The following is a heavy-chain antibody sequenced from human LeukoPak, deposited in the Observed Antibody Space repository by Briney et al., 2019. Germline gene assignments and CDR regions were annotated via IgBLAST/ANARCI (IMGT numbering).Heavy chain of an antibody. CDR3: AKDQGSVVGASDY. CDR2: ITDSGSSA. J-gene: IGHJ4*02. D-gene: IGHD2-15*01. Sequence: GGSLRLSCAASGFSFSSYAMSWVRQAPGKGLEWVSTITDSGSSAYYADSVKGRFTISRDNSKNTLYLQMNRLRAEDTALYYCAKDQGSVVGASDYWGQGTLVTVSS. V-gene: IGHV3-23*01. CDR1: GFSFSSYA.